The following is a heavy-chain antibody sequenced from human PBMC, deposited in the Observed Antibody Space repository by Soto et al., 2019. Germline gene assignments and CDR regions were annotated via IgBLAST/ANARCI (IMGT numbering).Heavy chain of an antibody. Sequence: GGSLRLSCAASGFMFSDYSMNWVRQAPGRGLEWVSYISSSSFTIHYADSVEGRFAISRDNAKNSLYLQMNSLRVEDTAVYYCAIEYNGFWRGHFDYWAQGALVPVSS. CDR2: ISSSSFTI. J-gene: IGHJ4*02. D-gene: IGHD3-3*01. CDR3: AIEYNGFWRGHFDY. V-gene: IGHV3-48*01. CDR1: GFMFSDYS.